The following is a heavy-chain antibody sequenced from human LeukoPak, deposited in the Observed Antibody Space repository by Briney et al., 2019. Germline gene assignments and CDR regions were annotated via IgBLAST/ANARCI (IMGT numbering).Heavy chain of an antibody. J-gene: IGHJ4*02. Sequence: SETLSPTCTVSGGSFSSGSYYWSWIRQPPGKGLEWIGYIYYSGSTNYNPSLKSRVTISVDTSKNQFSLKLSSVTAADTAVYYCARLAYYYDSSGYYYVGYFDYWGQGTLVTVSS. CDR3: ARLAYYYDSSGYYYVGYFDY. CDR1: GGSFSSGSYY. D-gene: IGHD3-22*01. V-gene: IGHV4-61*01. CDR2: IYYSGST.